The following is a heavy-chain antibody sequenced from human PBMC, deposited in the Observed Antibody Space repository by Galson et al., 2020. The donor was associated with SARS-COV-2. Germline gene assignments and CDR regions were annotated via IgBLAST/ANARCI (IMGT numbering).Heavy chain of an antibody. V-gene: IGHV3-21*01. Sequence: GESPKISCAASGLTFSSYSMNWVRQAPGKGLEWVSSISSSSSYRYYADSVKGRLTISRDNAKNSLYLQMNSLRAEDTAVYYCARDRYDYWYFDLWGRGTLVTVSS. CDR3: ARDRYDYWYFDL. CDR1: GLTFSSYS. J-gene: IGHJ2*01. CDR2: ISSSSSYR. D-gene: IGHD5-12*01.